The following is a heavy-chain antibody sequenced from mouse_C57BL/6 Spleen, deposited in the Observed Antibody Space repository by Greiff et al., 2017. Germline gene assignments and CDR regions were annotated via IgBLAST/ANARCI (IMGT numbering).Heavy chain of an antibody. CDR3: ARKHYCGTRTGYFDY. D-gene: IGHD1-1*01. V-gene: IGHV1-69*01. CDR2: IDPSDSYT. J-gene: IGHJ2*01. CDR1: GYTFTSYW. Sequence: QVQLQQPGAELVMPGASVKLSCKASGYTFTSYWMHWVKQRPGQGLEWIGEIDPSDSYTNYNQKFKGKSTLTVDKSSSTAYMQLSSLTSEDSAVYYCARKHYCGTRTGYFDYWGQGTTLTVSS.